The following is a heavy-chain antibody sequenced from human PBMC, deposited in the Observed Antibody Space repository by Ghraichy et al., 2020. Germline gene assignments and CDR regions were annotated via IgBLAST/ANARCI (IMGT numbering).Heavy chain of an antibody. Sequence: ETLYLTCTVSGGSISSSSYYWGWIRQPPGKGLEWIGSIFYSGSTYYNPSLKSRVTISVDTSKNQFSLKLSSVTAADTAVYYCASLCSSTSCAYYYYGMDVWGQGTTVTVSS. CDR1: GGSISSSSYY. CDR2: IFYSGST. V-gene: IGHV4-39*01. CDR3: ASLCSSTSCAYYYYGMDV. D-gene: IGHD2-2*01. J-gene: IGHJ6*02.